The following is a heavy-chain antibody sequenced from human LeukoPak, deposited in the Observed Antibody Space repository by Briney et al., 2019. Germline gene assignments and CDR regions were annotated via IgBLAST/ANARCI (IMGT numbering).Heavy chain of an antibody. CDR3: AKDRSYSGYEPLDH. V-gene: IGHV3-30*18. CDR1: GFTFSSYS. J-gene: IGHJ4*02. Sequence: SGGSLRLSCAASGFTFSSYSMHWVRQAPGKGLESVAVISHDGNSKYSADSVKGRFTISRDNSKNTLYLQMDSLRVEDTAVYYCAKDRSYSGYEPLDHWGQGTLVSVSS. CDR2: ISHDGNSK. D-gene: IGHD1-26*01.